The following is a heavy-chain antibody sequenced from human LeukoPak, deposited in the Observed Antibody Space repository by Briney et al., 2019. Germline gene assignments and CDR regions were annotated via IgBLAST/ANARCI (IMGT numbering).Heavy chain of an antibody. V-gene: IGHV1-8*01. CDR2: MNPESGNT. D-gene: IGHD7-27*01. CDR1: GYTFTNYD. CDR3: ARVWGSIDY. J-gene: IGHJ4*02. Sequence: ASVKVSCKPSGYTFTNYDINWVRQATGQGLEWMGWMNPESGNTGSAQRFQGRVTLTRDTSISTAYMELSSLRSEDTAVYYCARVWGSIDYWGQGTLVTVSS.